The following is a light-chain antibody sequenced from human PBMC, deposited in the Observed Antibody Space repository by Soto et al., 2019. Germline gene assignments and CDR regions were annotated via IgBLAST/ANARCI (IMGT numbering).Light chain of an antibody. CDR3: HQRQSWPRT. Sequence: EIVLTQSPATLSVSPVDRVTLSCSASQYINTRLAWYQHRPGQAPRLLIYQTSLRAAGIPARFSASGSGTDFTLTISDVQPEDFALYYCHQRQSWPRTFGQGTKVDIK. J-gene: IGKJ1*01. CDR2: QTS. V-gene: IGKV3D-15*03. CDR1: QYINTR.